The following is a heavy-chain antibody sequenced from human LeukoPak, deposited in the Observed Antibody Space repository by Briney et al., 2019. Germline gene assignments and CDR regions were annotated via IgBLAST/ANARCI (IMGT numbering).Heavy chain of an antibody. CDR1: GGSISSSNW. J-gene: IGHJ5*02. V-gene: IGHV4-4*02. D-gene: IGHD3-10*01. CDR3: ATRYGSGSYYRNFWFDP. Sequence: PSGTLSLTCAVSGGSISSSNWWSWVRQPPGKGLEWIGEFYHSGSTNYNPSLKSRVTISVDKSKNQFSLKLSSVTAADTAVYYCATRYGSGSYYRNFWFDPWGQGTLVTVSS. CDR2: FYHSGST.